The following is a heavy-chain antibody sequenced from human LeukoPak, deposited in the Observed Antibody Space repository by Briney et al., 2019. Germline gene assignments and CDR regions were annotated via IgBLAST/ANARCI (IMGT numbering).Heavy chain of an antibody. J-gene: IGHJ4*02. D-gene: IGHD6-19*01. CDR3: AREQPGDGWSGFDY. CDR2: ISDDGSRQ. CDR1: GFTFRSYA. Sequence: GGSLRLSCAASGFTFRSYAMHWVRQAPGKGLEWVAVISDDGSRQHYADFLEGPFTITRDNSKNTVSLQMSSLTSEDTAVYFCAREQPGDGWSGFDYWGQGTLVTVSS. V-gene: IGHV3-30*15.